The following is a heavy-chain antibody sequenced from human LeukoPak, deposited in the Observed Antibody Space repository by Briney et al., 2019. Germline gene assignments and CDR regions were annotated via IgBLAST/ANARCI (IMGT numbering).Heavy chain of an antibody. CDR3: AKGSTSWYNYYMDV. CDR1: GFTFSSYA. CDR2: ISGSGGST. D-gene: IGHD2-2*01. J-gene: IGHJ6*03. V-gene: IGHV3-23*01. Sequence: GGSLRLSCAASGFTFSSYAMSWVRQAPGKGLEWVSAISGSGGSTYYADSVKGRFTISRDNSKNTLYLQMNSLRAEDTAVYYCAKGSTSWYNYYMDVWGKGTTVTVSS.